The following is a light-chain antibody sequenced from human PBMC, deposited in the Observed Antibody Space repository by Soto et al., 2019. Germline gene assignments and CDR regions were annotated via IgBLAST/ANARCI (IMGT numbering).Light chain of an antibody. CDR3: QQYGSSPPWT. Sequence: EIVLTQSPGTLSLSPGERATLSCRASQSVSSSYLAWYQQKPGQAPRLLIYGASSRATGIPDRFSGSVSGTGFTLTISRLEPEDFAAYYCQQYGSSPPWTLGQGTKVDIK. CDR2: GAS. CDR1: QSVSSSY. V-gene: IGKV3-20*01. J-gene: IGKJ1*01.